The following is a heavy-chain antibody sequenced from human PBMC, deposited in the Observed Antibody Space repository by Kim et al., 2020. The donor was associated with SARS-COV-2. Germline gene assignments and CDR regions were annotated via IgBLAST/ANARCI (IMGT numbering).Heavy chain of an antibody. J-gene: IGHJ4*02. CDR1: GFTFSSYS. D-gene: IGHD3-10*01. CDR3: ARARLPYYGSGKGPFFFAY. CDR2: ISSSSSYI. Sequence: GGSLRLSCAASGFTFSSYSMNWVRQAPGKGLEWVSSISSSSSYIYYADSVKGRFTISRDNAKNSLYLQMNSLRAEDTAVYYCARARLPYYGSGKGPFFFAYWGQGTLVTVSS. V-gene: IGHV3-21*01.